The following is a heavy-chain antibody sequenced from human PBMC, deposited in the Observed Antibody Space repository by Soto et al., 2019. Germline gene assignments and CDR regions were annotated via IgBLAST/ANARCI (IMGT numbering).Heavy chain of an antibody. V-gene: IGHV3-23*01. J-gene: IGHJ6*02. CDR2: ISGSGGST. D-gene: IGHD5-18*01. Sequence: GGSLRLSCAASGFTFSSYAMSWVRQAPGKGLEWVSAISGSGGSTYYADSEKGRFTISRDNSKNTLYLQMNSLRAEDTAVYYCAKATAMVGYYYYYGMDVWGQGTTVTVSS. CDR3: AKATAMVGYYYYYGMDV. CDR1: GFTFSSYA.